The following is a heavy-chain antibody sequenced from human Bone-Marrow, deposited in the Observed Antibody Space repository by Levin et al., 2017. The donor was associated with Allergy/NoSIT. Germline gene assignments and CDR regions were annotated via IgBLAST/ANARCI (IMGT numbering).Heavy chain of an antibody. Sequence: GESLKISCAASGFTFSSYAMHWVRQAPGKGLEWVAVISYDGSNKYYADSVKGRFTISRDNSKNTLYLQMNSLRAEDTAVYYCARDRVLLWFGDPYGDGMDVWGQGTTVTVSS. J-gene: IGHJ6*02. CDR1: GFTFSSYA. CDR3: ARDRVLLWFGDPYGDGMDV. V-gene: IGHV3-30-3*01. CDR2: ISYDGSNK. D-gene: IGHD3-10*01.